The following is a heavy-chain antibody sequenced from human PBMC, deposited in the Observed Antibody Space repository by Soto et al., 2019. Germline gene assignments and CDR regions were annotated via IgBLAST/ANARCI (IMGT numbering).Heavy chain of an antibody. J-gene: IGHJ4*02. CDR3: ARENEQWVAADN. V-gene: IGHV3-11*01. Sequence: GGSLRLSCAASGFTFSDYYMSWIRQAPGKGLEWVSYITSSGSTIYYADSVKGRFTISRDNAKNSLYLQMNSLRAEDTAVYYCARENEQWVAADNWGQGTLVTVPQ. D-gene: IGHD6-19*01. CDR2: ITSSGSTI. CDR1: GFTFSDYY.